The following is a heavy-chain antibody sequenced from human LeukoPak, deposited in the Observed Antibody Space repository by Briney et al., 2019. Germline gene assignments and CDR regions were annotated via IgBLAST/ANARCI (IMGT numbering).Heavy chain of an antibody. Sequence: ASVKVSCKASGGTFSSYAISWVRQAPGQGLEWMGGIIPIFGTANYAQKFQGRVTITADESTSTAYMELSSLRSEDTAVYYCARLDSGSYRFDYWGQGTLVTVSS. V-gene: IGHV1-69*13. J-gene: IGHJ4*02. CDR1: GGTFSSYA. D-gene: IGHD1-26*01. CDR2: IIPIFGTA. CDR3: ARLDSGSYRFDY.